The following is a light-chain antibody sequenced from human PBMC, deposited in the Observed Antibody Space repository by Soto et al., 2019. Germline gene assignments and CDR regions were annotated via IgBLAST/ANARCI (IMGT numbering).Light chain of an antibody. CDR2: AAS. Sequence: DIQMTQSPSSLSASVEDRVIITCRASQSISNHLNWYQQKPGKAPKLLIFAASSLQSGVPSRFSGSRSGPDFTLTISSLQPEDVATYYCQKYNSAPLTFGGGTKVAIK. J-gene: IGKJ4*01. CDR1: QSISNH. CDR3: QKYNSAPLT. V-gene: IGKV1-39*01.